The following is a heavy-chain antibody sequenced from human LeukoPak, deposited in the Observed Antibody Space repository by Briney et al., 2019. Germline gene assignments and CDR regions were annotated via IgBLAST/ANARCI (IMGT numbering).Heavy chain of an antibody. CDR1: GGSISSYY. Sequence: SETLSLTCTVSGGSISSYYWSWIRQPPGKGLEWIGYIYCSGSTNYNPSLKSRVTISVDTSKNQFSLKLSSVTAADTAVYYCAREVYSSPGDWFDPWGQGTLVTVSS. CDR3: AREVYSSPGDWFDP. V-gene: IGHV4-59*01. D-gene: IGHD6-13*01. CDR2: IYCSGST. J-gene: IGHJ5*02.